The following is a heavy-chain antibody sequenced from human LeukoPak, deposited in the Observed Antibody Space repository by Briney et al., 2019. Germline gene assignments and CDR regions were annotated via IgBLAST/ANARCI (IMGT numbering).Heavy chain of an antibody. D-gene: IGHD3-9*01. CDR2: IRYDGSNK. CDR1: GFTFSSYG. CDR3: AKLGLTGHYPSDY. V-gene: IGHV3-30*02. Sequence: PGGSLRLSCAGSGFTFSSYGMQWVRQAPGKGLEWVAFIRYDGSNKYYADSVKGRFTISRDNSKNTLYLQMNSLRAEDTAVYYCAKLGLTGHYPSDYWGQGTLVTVSS. J-gene: IGHJ4*02.